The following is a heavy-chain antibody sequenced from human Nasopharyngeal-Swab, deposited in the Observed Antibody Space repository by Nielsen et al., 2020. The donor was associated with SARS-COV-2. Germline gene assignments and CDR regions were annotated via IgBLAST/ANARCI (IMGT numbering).Heavy chain of an antibody. CDR3: ARVGLHYYDSSGPFDY. J-gene: IGHJ4*02. V-gene: IGHV3-48*03. D-gene: IGHD3-22*01. CDR1: GFTFSRYE. Sequence: GESLKLSCAASGFTFSRYEMNWVRQAPGKGLEWVSYISSSGSTIYYADSVKGRFTISRDNAKNSLYLQMNSLRAEDTAVYYCARVGLHYYDSSGPFDYWGQGTLVTVSS. CDR2: ISSSGSTI.